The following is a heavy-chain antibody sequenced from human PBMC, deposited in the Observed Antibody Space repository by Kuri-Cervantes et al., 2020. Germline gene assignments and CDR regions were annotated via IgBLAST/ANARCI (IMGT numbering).Heavy chain of an antibody. CDR3: ARGRRYCSGGSCYSFDY. V-gene: IGHV1-46*01. J-gene: IGHJ4*02. D-gene: IGHD2-15*01. CDR1: GYTFTSYY. CDR2: VNPSGGST. Sequence: ASVKVSCKASGYTFTSYYMHWVRQAPGQGLEWMGIVNPSGGSTSYAQKFQGRVTMTRDTSTSTVYMELSSLRSEDTAVYYCARGRRYCSGGSCYSFDYWGQGTLVTVSS.